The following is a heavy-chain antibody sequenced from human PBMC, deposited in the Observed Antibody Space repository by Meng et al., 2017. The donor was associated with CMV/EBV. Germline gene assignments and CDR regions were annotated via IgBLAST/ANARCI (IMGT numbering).Heavy chain of an antibody. CDR1: GVSISSRSYY. V-gene: IGHV4-39*07. CDR3: ARDPSLRWIVY. D-gene: IGHD4-23*01. J-gene: IGHJ4*02. CDR2: IYYSGST. Sequence: ESAPGLWKPSEPPSLTCTVPGVSISSRSYYWGWIRQPPGKGLELIGSIYYSGSTYYNPSLKSRVTISVDTSKNQFSLKLSSVTAADTAVYYCARDPSLRWIVYWGQGTLVTVSS.